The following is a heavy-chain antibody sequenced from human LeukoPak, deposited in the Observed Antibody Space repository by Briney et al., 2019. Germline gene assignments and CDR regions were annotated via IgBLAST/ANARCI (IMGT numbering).Heavy chain of an antibody. CDR3: ARGVIGDRRYFDY. V-gene: IGHV6-1*01. J-gene: IGHJ4*02. Sequence: SHTLSLTCAISGDSVSSNSAAWNWISQSPSRGHERLRSTHYRSKRYTEYPDPMHSRITINPDTSTNQFSLQLNSVTPEDRAVYSCARGVIGDRRYFDYWGQGNLVSVSS. CDR2: THYRSKRYT. CDR1: GDSVSSNSAA. D-gene: IGHD7-27*01.